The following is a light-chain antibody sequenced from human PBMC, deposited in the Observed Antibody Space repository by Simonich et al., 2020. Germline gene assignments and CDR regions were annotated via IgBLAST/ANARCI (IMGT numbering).Light chain of an antibody. J-gene: IGKJ1*01. V-gene: IGKV3D-20*01. CDR3: QQYGSSPWT. CDR2: DAS. Sequence: EIVLTQSPGTLSLSPGERATLSCRASQSVSSSYLAWYQQKPGLAPRLLIYDASSRANGIPDRFSGSGSGTDFTLTISRLEPEDFAVYYCQQYGSSPWTFGQGTKVEIK. CDR1: QSVSSSY.